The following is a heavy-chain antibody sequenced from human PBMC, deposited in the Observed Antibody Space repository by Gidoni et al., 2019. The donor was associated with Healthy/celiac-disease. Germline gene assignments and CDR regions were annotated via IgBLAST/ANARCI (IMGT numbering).Heavy chain of an antibody. D-gene: IGHD5-18*01. V-gene: IGHV3-23*01. J-gene: IGHJ6*02. CDR2: ISGSGGST. CDR1: GFTFSSYA. CDR3: AKWETRAMGRIAMDV. Sequence: ELQLLESGGGLVQPGGSLRLSCAASGFTFSSYAMSWVRQAPGKGLECVSAISGSGGSTYYADSVKCRFTISRDNSKNTLYLQMNSRRAEDTSVYYCAKWETRAMGRIAMDVWGQGTTVTVSS.